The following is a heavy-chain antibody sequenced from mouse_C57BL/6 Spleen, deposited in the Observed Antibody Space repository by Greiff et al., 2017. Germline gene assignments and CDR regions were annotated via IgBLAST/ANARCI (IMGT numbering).Heavy chain of an antibody. Sequence: QVQLKQPGAELVMPGASVKLSCKASGYTFTSYWMHWVKQRPGQGLEWIGEIDPSGSYTNYNQKLQGKSTLTVDKSSSTAYMQLSSLTSEDSAFYYCARLIFYYGSSYKSYFDYWGQGTTLTVSS. V-gene: IGHV1-69*01. D-gene: IGHD1-1*01. CDR3: ARLIFYYGSSYKSYFDY. CDR1: GYTFTSYW. CDR2: IDPSGSYT. J-gene: IGHJ2*01.